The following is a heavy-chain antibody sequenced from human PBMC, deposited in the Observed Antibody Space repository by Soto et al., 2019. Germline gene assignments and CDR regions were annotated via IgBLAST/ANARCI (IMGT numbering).Heavy chain of an antibody. CDR1: GFTFRSNW. Sequence: PGGSLRLSCAASGFTFRSNWMSWVRQAPGKGLEWVANIKEDGSDKYYVDSVKGRFTISRDNAKNSMYLQMNSLRAEDTAVYYCARDLRRDVSYYFDHWGQGTLVTVSS. V-gene: IGHV3-7*01. J-gene: IGHJ4*02. D-gene: IGHD3-10*01. CDR3: ARDLRRDVSYYFDH. CDR2: IKEDGSDK.